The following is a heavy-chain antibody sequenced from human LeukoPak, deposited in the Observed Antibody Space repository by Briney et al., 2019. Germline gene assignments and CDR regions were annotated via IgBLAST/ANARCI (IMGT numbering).Heavy chain of an antibody. V-gene: IGHV4-59*08. CDR2: VYYSGST. CDR3: ARSIIGTRSKFDY. J-gene: IGHJ4*02. Sequence: SETLSLTCTVSGGSLSSDYWSWIRQPPGKGLEWIGYVYYSGSTNYNPSLKSRVTISVDTSKNHFSLKLSSVTAADTAVYSCARSIIGTRSKFDYWGQGTLVTVSS. D-gene: IGHD1/OR15-1a*01. CDR1: GGSLSSDY.